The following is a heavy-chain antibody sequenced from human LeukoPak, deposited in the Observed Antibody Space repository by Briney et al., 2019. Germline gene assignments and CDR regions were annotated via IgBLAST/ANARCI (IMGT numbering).Heavy chain of an antibody. CDR3: ARDSDYDILTGYHPLDY. CDR2: ISSSGSTI. CDR1: GFTFSDYY. Sequence: GGSLRLSCAASGFTFSDYYMSWIRQAPGKGLEWVSYISSSGSTIYYADSVKGRFTISRDNAKNSLYLQMNSLRAEDTAVYYCARDSDYDILTGYHPLDYWGQGTLVTVSS. V-gene: IGHV3-11*04. J-gene: IGHJ4*02. D-gene: IGHD3-9*01.